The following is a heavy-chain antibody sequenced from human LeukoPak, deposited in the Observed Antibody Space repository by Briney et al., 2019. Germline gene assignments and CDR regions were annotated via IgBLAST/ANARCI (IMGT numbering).Heavy chain of an antibody. CDR2: IYHSGST. D-gene: IGHD3-22*01. V-gene: IGHV4-59*08. Sequence: SETLSLTCTVSGGSISSYYWSWIRQPPGKGLEWIGNIYHSGSTYYNPSLKSRVTISVDTSKNQFSLKLSSVTAADTAVYYCARLYYYDSSGNFDYWGQGTLVTVSS. CDR3: ARLYYYDSSGNFDY. J-gene: IGHJ4*02. CDR1: GGSISSYY.